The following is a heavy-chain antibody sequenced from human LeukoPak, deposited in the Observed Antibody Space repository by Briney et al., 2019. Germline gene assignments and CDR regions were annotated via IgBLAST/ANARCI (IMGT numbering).Heavy chain of an antibody. CDR1: GFTFSSYA. J-gene: IGHJ6*03. D-gene: IGHD6-19*01. Sequence: GGSLRLSCAASGFTFSSYAMHWVRQAPGKGLEWVAVISYDGSNKYYADSVKGRFTISRDNSKNTLYLQMNSLRAEDTAVYYCARDWLGTTRYYYYYMDVWGKGTTVTVSS. V-gene: IGHV3-30*04. CDR2: ISYDGSNK. CDR3: ARDWLGTTRYYYYYMDV.